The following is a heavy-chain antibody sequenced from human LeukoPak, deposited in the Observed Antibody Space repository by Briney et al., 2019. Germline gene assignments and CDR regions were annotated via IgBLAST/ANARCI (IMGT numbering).Heavy chain of an antibody. J-gene: IGHJ5*02. CDR2: INWNSGSI. V-gene: IGHV3-9*01. D-gene: IGHD2-21*02. CDR1: GFTFDDYD. CDR3: AKEAYCGGDCYLGVGWFDP. Sequence: GGSLRLSCAASGFTFDDYDMHWVRQAPGKGLEWVSGINWNSGSIGYADSVKGRFTISRDNAKNSLYLQMNSLRAEDTALYYCAKEAYCGGDCYLGVGWFDPWGQGTLVTVSS.